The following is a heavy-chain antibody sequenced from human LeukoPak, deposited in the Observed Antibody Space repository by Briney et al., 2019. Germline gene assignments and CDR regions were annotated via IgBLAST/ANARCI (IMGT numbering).Heavy chain of an antibody. Sequence: SETLSLTCTVSGGSINSYYWSWIRQSPEKGLEWIGYISYRGGTNYNPSLKSRVTISLDTSKNQLSLKLTSVTAADTAVYYCAGYYDSSGYYRAFDIWGQGTMVTVSS. CDR2: ISYRGGT. V-gene: IGHV4-59*01. J-gene: IGHJ3*02. CDR1: GGSINSYY. CDR3: AGYYDSSGYYRAFDI. D-gene: IGHD3-22*01.